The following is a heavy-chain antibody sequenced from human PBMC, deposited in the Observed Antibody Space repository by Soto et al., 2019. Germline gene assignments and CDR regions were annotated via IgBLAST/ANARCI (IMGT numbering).Heavy chain of an antibody. CDR2: ISYDGSNK. Sequence: PGWSLRLSCAAAGFTFSSYGMHWVRQAPGKGLEWVAVISYDGSNKYYADSVKGRFTISRDNSKNTLYLQMNSLRAEDTAVYYCAKGSSYYGSGSLYLDYWGQGTLVTGSS. D-gene: IGHD3-10*01. CDR1: GFTFSSYG. J-gene: IGHJ4*02. V-gene: IGHV3-30*18. CDR3: AKGSSYYGSGSLYLDY.